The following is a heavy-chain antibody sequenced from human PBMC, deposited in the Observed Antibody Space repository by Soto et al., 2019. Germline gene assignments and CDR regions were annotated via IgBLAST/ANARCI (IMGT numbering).Heavy chain of an antibody. CDR3: ARAKANRGGGYYYYGMDV. CDR1: GFTFSSYA. V-gene: IGHV3-30-3*01. Sequence: QVQLVESGGGVVQPGRSLRLSCAASGFTFSSYAMHWVRQAPGKGLEWVAVISYDGSNKYYADSVKGRFTISRDNSKKTLYLQMNSLRGEETAVYYCARAKANRGGGYYYYGMDVWGQGTTVTVSS. J-gene: IGHJ6*02. CDR2: ISYDGSNK. D-gene: IGHD3-16*01.